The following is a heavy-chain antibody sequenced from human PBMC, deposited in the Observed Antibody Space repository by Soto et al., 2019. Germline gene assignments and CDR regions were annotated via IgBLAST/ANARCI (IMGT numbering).Heavy chain of an antibody. CDR3: ARARLSRYYEKLDWFDP. J-gene: IGHJ5*02. D-gene: IGHD3-22*01. CDR2: IYYSGST. CDR1: GGSIISGGYY. V-gene: IGHV4-31*03. Sequence: QVQLQESGPGLVKPSQTLSLTCTVSGGSIISGGYYWSWIRQHPGKGLEWIGYIYYSGSTYYNPSLKSRVTISVDTSKNQFSLKLSSVTAADTAVYYCARARLSRYYEKLDWFDPWGQGTLVTVSS.